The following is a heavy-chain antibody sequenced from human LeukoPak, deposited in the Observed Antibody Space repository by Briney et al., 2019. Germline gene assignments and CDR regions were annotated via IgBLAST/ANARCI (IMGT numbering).Heavy chain of an antibody. V-gene: IGHV3-21*01. J-gene: IGHJ6*03. Sequence: PGGSLRLSCAASGFTFSIYSMNWVRQAPGKGLEWVSSISSSSSYIYYADSVKGRLTISRDNAKNSLYLQMNRLRGEDTAVYYCAREKMDIVATIRRSSDFNYYYYMDVWGKGTTVTVSS. CDR3: AREKMDIVATIRRSSDFNYYYYMDV. CDR2: ISSSSSYI. D-gene: IGHD5-12*01. CDR1: GFTFSIYS.